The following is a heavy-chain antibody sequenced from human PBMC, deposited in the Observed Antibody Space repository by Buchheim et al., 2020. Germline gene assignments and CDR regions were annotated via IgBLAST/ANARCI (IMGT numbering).Heavy chain of an antibody. V-gene: IGHV1-8*01. CDR2: MNPNSGNT. D-gene: IGHD3-3*01. CDR3: ARAPGYYDFWSGYYSYYFYGMDV. CDR1: GYTFTSYD. J-gene: IGHJ6*02. Sequence: QVQLVQSGAEVKKPGASVKVSCKASGYTFTSYDINWVRQATGQGLEWMGWMNPNSGNTGYAQKFQGRVTMTRNTSISTAYMELSSLRSDDTAVYYCARAPGYYDFWSGYYSYYFYGMDVWGQGTT.